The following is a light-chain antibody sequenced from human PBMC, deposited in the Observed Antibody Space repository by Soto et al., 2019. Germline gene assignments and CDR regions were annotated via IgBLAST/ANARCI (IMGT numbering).Light chain of an antibody. J-gene: IGKJ2*01. CDR2: GIS. CDR1: QSVANNY. Sequence: EIVLTQSPGTLSLSPGERATLSCRASQSVANNYLAWYQQKPGQAPRLLIYGISSRATGVPDRFSGGGSGTDVTLTISRLESEDFAVYYCQQYGSSPPLYTFGQGTKLEIK. CDR3: QQYGSSPPLYT. V-gene: IGKV3-20*01.